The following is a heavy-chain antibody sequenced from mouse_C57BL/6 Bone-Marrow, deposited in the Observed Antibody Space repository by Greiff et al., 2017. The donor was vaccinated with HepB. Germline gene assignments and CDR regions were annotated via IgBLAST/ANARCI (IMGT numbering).Heavy chain of an antibody. J-gene: IGHJ2*01. V-gene: IGHV5-4*01. Sequence: EVQGVESGGGLVKPGGSLKLSCAASGFTFSSYAMSWVRQTPEKRLEWVATISDGGSYTYYPDNVKGRFTISRDNAKNNLYLQMSHLKSEDTAMYYCARDGWLRGLYYFDYWGQGTTLTVSS. CDR3: ARDGWLRGLYYFDY. CDR1: GFTFSSYA. CDR2: ISDGGSYT. D-gene: IGHD2-2*01.